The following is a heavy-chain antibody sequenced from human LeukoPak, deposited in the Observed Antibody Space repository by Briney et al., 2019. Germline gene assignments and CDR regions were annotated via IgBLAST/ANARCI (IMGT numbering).Heavy chain of an antibody. D-gene: IGHD3-22*01. Sequence: PGGSLRLSCAASGFTFSDYYMSWIRQAPGKGLEWVSYISSSGSTIYYADSVKGRFTISRDNAKNSLYLQMNSLRAEDTAVYYCAREAFPYYYDSSGYYYDLDYWGQGTLVTVSS. CDR1: GFTFSDYY. J-gene: IGHJ4*02. CDR2: ISSSGSTI. V-gene: IGHV3-11*04. CDR3: AREAFPYYYDSSGYYYDLDY.